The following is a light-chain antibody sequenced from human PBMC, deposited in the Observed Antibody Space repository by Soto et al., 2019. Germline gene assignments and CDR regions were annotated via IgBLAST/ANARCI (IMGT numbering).Light chain of an antibody. Sequence: QTVVTQEPSLTVSPGGTVTLTCGSSTGVVTSGHYPYWLQQKPGQAPRTLIYDTSKKHSWTPARFSGSLLGGKAALTLSGAQPEDEADYHCLLSYSGFYVFGTGTKVTVL. CDR2: DTS. CDR1: TGVVTSGHY. CDR3: LLSYSGFYV. J-gene: IGLJ1*01. V-gene: IGLV7-46*01.